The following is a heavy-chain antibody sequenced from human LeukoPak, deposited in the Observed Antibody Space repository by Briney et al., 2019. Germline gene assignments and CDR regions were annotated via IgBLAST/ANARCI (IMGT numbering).Heavy chain of an antibody. CDR3: GRSAGFVHFDH. CDR1: GNSISSSSYY. J-gene: IGHJ4*02. D-gene: IGHD3-16*01. CDR2: INYYGKT. V-gene: IGHV4-39*07. Sequence: PSETLSLTCTVSGNSISSSSYYWVRIRQPPGKGLEWIGSINYYGKTYYNPSVKSRVTISVDTSKNQFSLMVRPVTAADTAVYYCGRSAGFVHFDHWGQGTLVTVTS.